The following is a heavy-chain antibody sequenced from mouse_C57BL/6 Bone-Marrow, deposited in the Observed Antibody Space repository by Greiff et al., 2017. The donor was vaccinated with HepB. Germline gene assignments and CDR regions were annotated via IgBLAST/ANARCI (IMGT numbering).Heavy chain of an antibody. CDR2: IRSKSNNYAT. CDR3: VRHAGTDAMDY. Sequence: EVKLQESGGGLVQPKGSLKLSCAASGFSFNTYAMNWVRQAPGKGLEWVARIRSKSNNYATYYADSVKDRFTISRDDSESMLYLQMNNLKTEDTAMYYCVRHAGTDAMDYWGQGTSVTVSS. CDR1: GFSFNTYA. V-gene: IGHV10-1*01. D-gene: IGHD4-1*01. J-gene: IGHJ4*01.